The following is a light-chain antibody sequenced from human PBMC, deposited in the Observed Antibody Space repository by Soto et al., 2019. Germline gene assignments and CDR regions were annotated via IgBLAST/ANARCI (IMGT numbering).Light chain of an antibody. Sequence: EIVLTQSPGTLSLSPGERATLSCRASQSVSSSLAWYQQKPGXXPXLLIYDAANRATGIPARFSGSGSGTDFTLTISSLEPEDFAIYYCQQRGSWPWTFGQGTKVDIK. CDR3: QQRGSWPWT. CDR2: DAA. CDR1: QSVSSS. J-gene: IGKJ1*01. V-gene: IGKV3-11*01.